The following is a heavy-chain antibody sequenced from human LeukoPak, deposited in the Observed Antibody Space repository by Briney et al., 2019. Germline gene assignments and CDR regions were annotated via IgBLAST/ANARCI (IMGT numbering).Heavy chain of an antibody. CDR1: GFSLSTTTAG. J-gene: IGHJ4*02. D-gene: IGHD3-3*01. CDR2: IYWDDDK. V-gene: IGHV2-5*02. Sequence: SGPTLVKPTETLTLTCTFSGFSLSTTTAGVGWIRQPPGKALEWLALIYWDDDKRYIPSLKSKLTILKDTSKNQVALTMTNMDPVDTPTYYCAHFKLTIIDSWGQGALVTVSS. CDR3: AHFKLTIIDS.